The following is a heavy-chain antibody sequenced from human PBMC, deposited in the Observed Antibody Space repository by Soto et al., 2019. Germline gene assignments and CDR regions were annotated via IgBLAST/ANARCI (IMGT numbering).Heavy chain of an antibody. D-gene: IGHD6-19*01. J-gene: IGHJ6*02. Sequence: GSLRLSCAASGFTFSSYGMHWVRQAPGKGLEWVAVIWYDGSNKYYADSVKGRFTISRDNSKNTLYLQMNSLRAEDTAVYYCARMGQWLVLYYYGMDVWGQGTTVTVSS. CDR3: ARMGQWLVLYYYGMDV. V-gene: IGHV3-33*01. CDR2: IWYDGSNK. CDR1: GFTFSSYG.